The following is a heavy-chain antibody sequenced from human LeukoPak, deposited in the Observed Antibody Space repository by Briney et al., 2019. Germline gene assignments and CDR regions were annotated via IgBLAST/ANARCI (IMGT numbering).Heavy chain of an antibody. Sequence: ASVKVSCKASGYTFTGYYMHWVRQAPGRGLEWMGWINPNSGDTNYAQKFQGRVTMTRDTSISTAYMELSRLRSDDTAVYYCARTLRGDFWSGYYFDYWGQGTLVTVSS. CDR3: ARTLRGDFWSGYYFDY. J-gene: IGHJ4*02. V-gene: IGHV1-2*02. CDR1: GYTFTGYY. D-gene: IGHD3-3*01. CDR2: INPNSGDT.